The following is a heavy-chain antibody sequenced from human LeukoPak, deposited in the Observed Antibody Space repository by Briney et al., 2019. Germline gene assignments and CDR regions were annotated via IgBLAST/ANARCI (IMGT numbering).Heavy chain of an antibody. CDR2: MSRSGDII. V-gene: IGHV3-48*01. CDR3: ARDVYYGSGSPRLDY. CDR1: GFTFSDYN. Sequence: GGSLRLSCAASGFTFSDYNMNWVRRVPGKGLESVSYMSRSGDIIYYADSVKGRSTISRDNAKNSLYLQMNSLRAEDTAVYYCARDVYYGSGSPRLDYWGQGTLVTVSS. D-gene: IGHD3-10*01. J-gene: IGHJ4*02.